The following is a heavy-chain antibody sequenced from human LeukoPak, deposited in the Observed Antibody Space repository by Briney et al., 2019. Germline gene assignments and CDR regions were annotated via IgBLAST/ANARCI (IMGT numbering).Heavy chain of an antibody. CDR1: GGSISSYY. V-gene: IGHV4-59*01. D-gene: IGHD3-22*01. CDR2: IYYSGST. CDR3: ASAYYYDSSGYPTPFDY. J-gene: IGHJ4*02. Sequence: PSETLSLTCTVSGGSISSYYWSWIRQPPGKGLEWIGYIYYSGSTNYNPSLKSRVTISVDTSKNQFSLKLSSVTAADTAVYYCASAYYYDSSGYPTPFDYWGQGTLVNVSS.